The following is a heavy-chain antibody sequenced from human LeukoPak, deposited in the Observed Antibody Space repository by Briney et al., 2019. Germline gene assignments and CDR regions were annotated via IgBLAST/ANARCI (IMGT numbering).Heavy chain of an antibody. J-gene: IGHJ3*02. CDR1: GGSISTNNW. V-gene: IGHV4-4*02. CDR3: ARAPLSGTYYTDAFDI. Sequence: KPSETLSLTCAVSGGSISTNNWWTWVRQPPGKGLEWIREIHHSGSTDYNPSLKSRVTISPNKSKNQFSLTLTSVTAADTAVYFCARAPLSGTYYTDAFDIWGQGTMVTVSS. CDR2: IHHSGST. D-gene: IGHD1-26*01.